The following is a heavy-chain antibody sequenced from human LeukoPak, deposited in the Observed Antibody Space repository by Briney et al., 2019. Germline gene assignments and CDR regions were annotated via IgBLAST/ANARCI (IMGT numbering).Heavy chain of an antibody. D-gene: IGHD3-16*01. CDR1: GGSISSGGYY. CDR3: ARVRLKRIDY. Sequence: SQTLSLTCTVSGGSISSGGYYWSWIRQHPGTGLEWIGYIYYSGSTYYNPSLKSRVTISVDTSKNQFSLKLSSVTAADTAVYYCARVRLKRIDYWGQGTLVTVSS. V-gene: IGHV4-31*03. J-gene: IGHJ4*02. CDR2: IYYSGST.